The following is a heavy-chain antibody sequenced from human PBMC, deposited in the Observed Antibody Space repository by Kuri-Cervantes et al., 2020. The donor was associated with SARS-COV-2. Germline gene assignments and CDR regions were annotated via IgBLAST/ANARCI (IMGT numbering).Heavy chain of an antibody. V-gene: IGHV3-48*03. Sequence: GGSLRLSCAASGFTFSSYEMNWVRQAPGKGLEWVSYISSSGSTIYYAASVKGRFTISTDNAKNSLYLQMNSLRAEDTAVYYCARGEYSSSWSAVDFDYWGQGTLVTVSS. J-gene: IGHJ4*02. CDR3: ARGEYSSSWSAVDFDY. D-gene: IGHD6-13*01. CDR1: GFTFSSYE. CDR2: ISSSGSTI.